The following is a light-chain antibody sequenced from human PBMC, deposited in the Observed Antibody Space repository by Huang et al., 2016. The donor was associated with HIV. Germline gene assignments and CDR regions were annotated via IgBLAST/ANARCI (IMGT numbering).Light chain of an antibody. V-gene: IGKV3-15*01. Sequence: EIVMTQSPATLSVSPGEGATLSCRASQSVSRNLAWYQQRPGQAPRLLLYGASTRATGIPARFSGSGSGTEFTLTISSLQSEDFAVYYCQQYNNWPPWTFGQGTKVEIK. CDR1: QSVSRN. CDR3: QQYNNWPPWT. CDR2: GAS. J-gene: IGKJ1*01.